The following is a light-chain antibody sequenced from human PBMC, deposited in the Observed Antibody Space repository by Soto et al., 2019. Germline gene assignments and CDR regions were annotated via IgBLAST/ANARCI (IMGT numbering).Light chain of an antibody. Sequence: QSVLTQPPSASGTPGQRVTISCSGSSSNIGSNYVYWYQQLPGTAPKLLIYSNNQRPSGVPDRFSGSKSGTSASLAISGLRSEDEADYYCGTWDSSLSAYVFGTGTKVNV. CDR1: SSNIGSNY. J-gene: IGLJ1*01. CDR2: SNN. CDR3: GTWDSSLSAYV. V-gene: IGLV1-47*02.